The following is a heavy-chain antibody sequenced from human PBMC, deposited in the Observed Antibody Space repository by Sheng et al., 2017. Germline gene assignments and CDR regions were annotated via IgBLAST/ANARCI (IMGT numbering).Heavy chain of an antibody. V-gene: IGHV3-23*01. CDR2: VRDSGISK. D-gene: IGHD6-19*01. J-gene: IGHJ2*01. Sequence: EVQLLESGGGLVQPGGSLRLSCAASGFTFTTYAMSWVRQAPGKGMEWVSTVRDSGISKYYADSVKGRFTISRDNSNNTLYIQMDSLRAEDTAVYFCAKGKYGSGWYGGYWYFDLWG. CDR3: AKGKYGSGWYGGYWYFDL. CDR1: GFTFTTYA.